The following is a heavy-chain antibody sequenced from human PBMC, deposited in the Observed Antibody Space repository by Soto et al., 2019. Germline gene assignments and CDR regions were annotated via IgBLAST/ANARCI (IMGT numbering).Heavy chain of an antibody. J-gene: IGHJ6*03. CDR2: ISWNSGSI. Sequence: GGSLRLSCAASGFTFDDYAMHWVRQAPGKGLEWVSGISWNSGSIGYADSVKGRFTISRDNAKNSLYLQMNSLRAEDTALYYCAKDMESEYRPQLHQLHYYYYMDVWGKGTTVTVSS. CDR3: AKDMESEYRPQLHQLHYYYYMDV. CDR1: GFTFDDYA. V-gene: IGHV3-9*01. D-gene: IGHD2-2*01.